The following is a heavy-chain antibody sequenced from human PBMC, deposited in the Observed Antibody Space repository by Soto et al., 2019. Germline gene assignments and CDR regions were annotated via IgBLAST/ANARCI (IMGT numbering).Heavy chain of an antibody. V-gene: IGHV1-2*04. Sequence: GASVKVSCKASGYTFTGYYMHWVRQAPGQGLEWMGWINPNSGGTNYAQKFQGWVTMTRDTSISTAYMELSRLRSDDTAVYCCARAEVGKYCSSTSCYFNLWFDPWGQGTLVTVSS. CDR1: GYTFTGYY. J-gene: IGHJ5*02. CDR3: ARAEVGKYCSSTSCYFNLWFDP. D-gene: IGHD2-2*01. CDR2: INPNSGGT.